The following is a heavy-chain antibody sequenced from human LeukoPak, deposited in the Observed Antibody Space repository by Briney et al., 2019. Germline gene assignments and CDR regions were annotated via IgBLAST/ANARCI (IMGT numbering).Heavy chain of an antibody. CDR1: GGSISSGDYY. CDR3: ARGYGDYAADY. CDR2: ICYSGST. D-gene: IGHD4-17*01. Sequence: SETLSLTCTVSGGSISSGDYYWSWIRQPPGKGLEWIGYICYSGSTYYNPSLKSRVTISVDTSKNQFSLKLSSVTAADTAVYYCARGYGDYAADYWGQGTLVTVSS. V-gene: IGHV4-30-4*01. J-gene: IGHJ4*02.